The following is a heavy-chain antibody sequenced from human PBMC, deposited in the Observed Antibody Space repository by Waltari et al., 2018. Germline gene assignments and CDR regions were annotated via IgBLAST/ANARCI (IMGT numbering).Heavy chain of an antibody. J-gene: IGHJ4*02. D-gene: IGHD3-22*01. V-gene: IGHV4-4*02. CDR1: GGSIISSTG. CDR3: ARTNYDSSGYYDY. Sequence: QVQLQESGPGLVKPSGTLSLTCAVPGGSIISSTGWRWVRQPPGKGLEWIGEIYHSGSTNYNPSLKSRVTISVDKSKNQFSLKLSSVTAADTAVYYCARTNYDSSGYYDYWGQGTLVTVSS. CDR2: IYHSGST.